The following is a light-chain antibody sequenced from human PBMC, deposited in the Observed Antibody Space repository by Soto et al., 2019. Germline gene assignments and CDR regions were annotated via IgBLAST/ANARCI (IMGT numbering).Light chain of an antibody. CDR1: SSDVGGYNS. J-gene: IGLJ1*01. V-gene: IGLV2-8*01. CDR3: SSYAGSNNLYV. Sequence: QSALTQPPSASGSPGQSVTISCTGTSSDVGGYNSVSWYQQHPGRAPKLMIYEVTKRPSGVPDRFSGSKSGNTASLTVSGVQAEDEADYYCSSYAGSNNLYVFGTGTKVTVL. CDR2: EVT.